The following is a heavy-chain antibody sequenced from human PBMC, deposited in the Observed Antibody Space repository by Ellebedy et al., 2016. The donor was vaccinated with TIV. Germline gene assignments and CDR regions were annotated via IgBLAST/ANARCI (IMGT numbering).Heavy chain of an antibody. Sequence: ASVKVSCKASGYTFTGYYMHWVRQAPGQGLEWMGWINLNSGGTNYVQKFQGRVTMTRDTSISTAYMELSRLRSDDTAVYYCARDQWEQLVRPYYYYGMDVWGQGTTVTVSS. CDR3: ARDQWEQLVRPYYYYGMDV. D-gene: IGHD6-6*01. V-gene: IGHV1-2*02. CDR2: INLNSGGT. CDR1: GYTFTGYY. J-gene: IGHJ6*02.